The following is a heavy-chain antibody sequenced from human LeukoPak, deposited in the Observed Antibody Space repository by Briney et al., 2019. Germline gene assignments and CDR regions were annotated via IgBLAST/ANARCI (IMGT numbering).Heavy chain of an antibody. CDR2: MFYDGRT. CDR1: GGSIGTTNYY. V-gene: IGHV4-39*07. D-gene: IGHD3-22*01. Sequence: PSETLSLTCTVSGGSIGTTNYYREWIRQPPGKGLEWIAAMFYDGRTFYNPSLKSRVTISVDTSKNQFSLKLSSVTAADTAVYYCARIEVDDSSGYLDYWGQGTLVTVSS. J-gene: IGHJ4*02. CDR3: ARIEVDDSSGYLDY.